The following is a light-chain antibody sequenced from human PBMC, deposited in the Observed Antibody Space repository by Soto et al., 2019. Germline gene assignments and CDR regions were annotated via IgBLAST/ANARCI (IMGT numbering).Light chain of an antibody. Sequence: EIVMTQSPATLSVSPGERATLSCRASQSVSSNLAWYQQKPGQAPRLLIYGASTRASGIPDRFSGSGSGTEFTLTISSLEPEDFVVYYCQQYHSPPLTFGQGTKVDIK. CDR2: GAS. J-gene: IGKJ1*01. CDR1: QSVSSN. V-gene: IGKV3D-15*01. CDR3: QQYHSPPLT.